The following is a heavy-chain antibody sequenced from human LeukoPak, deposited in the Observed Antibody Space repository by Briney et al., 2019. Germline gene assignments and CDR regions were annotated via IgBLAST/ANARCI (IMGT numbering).Heavy chain of an antibody. D-gene: IGHD5-12*01. J-gene: IGHJ4*02. CDR2: IDPNSGGT. V-gene: IGHV1-2*02. CDR1: GYTFTGHY. Sequence: ASVKVSCKASGYTFTGHYMHWVRQAPGQGLEWMGWIDPNSGGTNYEQKFQGRVTMTRDTSISTAYMQLSRLRSDDTAVYYCATRAPDSRYDLALYWGQGTLVTVSS. CDR3: ATRAPDSRYDLALY.